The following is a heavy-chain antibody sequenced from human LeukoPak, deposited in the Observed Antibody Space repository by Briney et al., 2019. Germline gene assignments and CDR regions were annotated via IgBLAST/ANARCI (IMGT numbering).Heavy chain of an antibody. Sequence: GASVKVSCKASGYTFTGYYMHWVRQAPGQGLEWMGWINPNSGGTNYAQKFQGWVTMTRDTSISTAYMELSRLRSDDTAVYYCARDGFMFGRNDAFDIWGQGTMVTVSS. D-gene: IGHD3-10*02. V-gene: IGHV1-2*04. CDR3: ARDGFMFGRNDAFDI. J-gene: IGHJ3*02. CDR1: GYTFTGYY. CDR2: INPNSGGT.